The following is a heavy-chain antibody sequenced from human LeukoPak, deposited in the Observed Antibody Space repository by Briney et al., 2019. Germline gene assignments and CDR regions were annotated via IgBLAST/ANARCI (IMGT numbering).Heavy chain of an antibody. CDR1: GFTFSSYW. CDR3: AKAPFGELIYYYYYMDV. D-gene: IGHD3-10*01. Sequence: GGSLRLSCAASGFTFSSYWMSWVRQAPGKGLEWVSAISGSGGSTYYADSVKGRFTISRDNSKNTLYLQMNSLRAEDTAVYYCAKAPFGELIYYYYYMDVWGKGTTVTVSS. V-gene: IGHV3-23*01. J-gene: IGHJ6*03. CDR2: ISGSGGST.